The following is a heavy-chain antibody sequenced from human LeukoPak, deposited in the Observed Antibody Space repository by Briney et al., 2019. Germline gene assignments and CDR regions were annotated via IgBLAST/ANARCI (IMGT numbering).Heavy chain of an antibody. CDR3: ARSFSGMIDY. D-gene: IGHD2/OR15-2a*01. CDR1: GYTFTSYD. J-gene: IGHJ4*02. V-gene: IGHV1-18*01. CDR2: ISAYNGNT. Sequence: ASVKVSCKASGYTFTSYDINWVRQATGQGLEWMGWISAYNGNTNYAQKLQGRVTMTTDTSTSTAYMELRSLRSDDTAVYYCARSFSGMIDYWGQGTLVTVSS.